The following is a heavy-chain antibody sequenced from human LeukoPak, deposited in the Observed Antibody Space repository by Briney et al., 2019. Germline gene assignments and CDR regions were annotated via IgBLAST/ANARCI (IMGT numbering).Heavy chain of an antibody. V-gene: IGHV3-23*01. Sequence: GGSLRLSCAASGFTFDNYAMNWVRQAPGKGLEWALGISGSGVNTYYADSVKGRLTISRDNSKNTLYLQLNSLRGEDTAIYYCARDTSFNYGAHAMDVWGQGTTVTVSS. J-gene: IGHJ6*02. CDR3: ARDTSFNYGAHAMDV. CDR1: GFTFDNYA. CDR2: ISGSGVNT. D-gene: IGHD4/OR15-4a*01.